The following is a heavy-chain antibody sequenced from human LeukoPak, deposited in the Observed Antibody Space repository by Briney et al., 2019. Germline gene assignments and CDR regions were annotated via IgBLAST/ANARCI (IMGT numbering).Heavy chain of an antibody. CDR1: GGSISSYY. Sequence: SETLSLTCTVSGGSISSYYWSWIRQPPGKGLEWIGHIYYSGSTNYNPSLKSRVTISVDTSKNQFSLKLSSVTAADTAVYYCAREFGTKAFDIWGQGTMVTVSS. J-gene: IGHJ3*02. CDR2: IYYSGST. D-gene: IGHD1-1*01. CDR3: AREFGTKAFDI. V-gene: IGHV4-59*01.